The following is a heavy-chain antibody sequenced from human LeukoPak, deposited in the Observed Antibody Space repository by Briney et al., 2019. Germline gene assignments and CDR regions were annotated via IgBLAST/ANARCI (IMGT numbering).Heavy chain of an antibody. V-gene: IGHV3-23*01. CDR1: GFTFSRYA. CDR2: ISGSGGAT. Sequence: GGSLRLSCAASGFTFSRYAMSWVRQAPGKGLEWVSGISGSGGATYYADSVKGRFTISRDNSRNTLYLQMNSLRAEDTAIYYCAKDLRSSILYYFDYWGQGTLVTVSS. CDR3: AKDLRSSILYYFDY. D-gene: IGHD6-13*01. J-gene: IGHJ4*02.